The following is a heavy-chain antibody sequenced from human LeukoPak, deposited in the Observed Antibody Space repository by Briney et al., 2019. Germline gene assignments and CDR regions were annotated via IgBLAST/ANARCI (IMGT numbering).Heavy chain of an antibody. Sequence: SETLSLTCTVSGGSISSYYWSWIRQPAGKGLEWIGRIYTSGSTNYNPSLKSRVTMSVDTSKNQFSLKLSSVTAAATAVYYCARDITDYYDSSGSHDAFDIWGEGTMVTVSS. CDR2: IYTSGST. D-gene: IGHD3-22*01. V-gene: IGHV4-4*07. CDR3: ARDITDYYDSSGSHDAFDI. CDR1: GGSISSYY. J-gene: IGHJ3*02.